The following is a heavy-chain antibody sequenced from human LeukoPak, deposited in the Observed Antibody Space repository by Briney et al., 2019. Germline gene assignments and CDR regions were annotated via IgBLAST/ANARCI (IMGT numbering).Heavy chain of an antibody. D-gene: IGHD5-24*01. CDR1: GFTFSSNP. J-gene: IGHJ6*03. CDR3: ARDVDGYNFDYYYYYMDV. V-gene: IGHV3-21*01. Sequence: GTSLRLSCEVSGFTFSSNPMNWVRQAPGKGLEWVSSISSSSSYIYYADSVKGRFTISRDNAKNSLYLQMNSLRAEDTAVYYCARDVDGYNFDYYYYYMDVWGKGTTVTISS. CDR2: ISSSSSYI.